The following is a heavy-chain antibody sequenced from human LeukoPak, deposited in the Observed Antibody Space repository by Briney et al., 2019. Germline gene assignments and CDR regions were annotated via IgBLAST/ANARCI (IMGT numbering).Heavy chain of an antibody. D-gene: IGHD6-13*01. V-gene: IGHV3-21*04. CDR1: GFTFSSYT. CDR2: ISSSGTNI. CDR3: ATRPLAAAGTRLLDY. Sequence: GGSLRLSCAASGFTFSSYTMNWVRQAPGKGLEWVSSISSSGTNIYYADSVKGRFTISRDNAKNSLYLQMNSLRAEDTAVYYCATRPLAAAGTRLLDYWGQGTLVTVSS. J-gene: IGHJ4*02.